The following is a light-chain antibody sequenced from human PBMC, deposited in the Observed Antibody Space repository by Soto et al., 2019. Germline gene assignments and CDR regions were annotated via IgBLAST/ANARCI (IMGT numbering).Light chain of an antibody. CDR1: QSISSW. J-gene: IGKJ1*01. CDR2: KAT. Sequence: DIQMTQSPSTLSASVGDRVTITCRARQSISSWLAWYQQKPGKAPKLLIYKATSLESGVHSRFSGSGSGTEFTLTISTLQPDDFATYYCQQYNSYSRTFGQGTKVDIK. V-gene: IGKV1-5*03. CDR3: QQYNSYSRT.